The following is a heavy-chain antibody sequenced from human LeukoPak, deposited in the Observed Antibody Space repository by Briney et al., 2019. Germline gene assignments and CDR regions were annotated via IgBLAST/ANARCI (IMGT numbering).Heavy chain of an antibody. V-gene: IGHV1-2*02. CDR2: INPNSGGT. CDR3: ARVQSHVLLWFGELLTPGGYYFDY. J-gene: IGHJ4*02. CDR1: GYTFTGYY. Sequence: GASVKVSXKASGYTFTGYYMHWVRQAPGQGLEWMGWINPNSGGTNYAQKFQGRVTMTRDTSISTAYMELSRLRSDDTAVYYCARVQSHVLLWFGELLTPGGYYFDYWGQGTLVTVSS. D-gene: IGHD3-10*01.